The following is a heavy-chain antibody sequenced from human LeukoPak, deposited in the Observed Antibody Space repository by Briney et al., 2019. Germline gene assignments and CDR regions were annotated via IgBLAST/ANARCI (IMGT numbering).Heavy chain of an antibody. CDR1: GYSFTSNY. V-gene: IGHV1-46*01. J-gene: IGHJ4*02. CDR3: ARDQEAFDY. CDR2: IYPRDGST. Sequence: ASVNVSCKASGYSFTSNYIHWVRQAPGQGLEWMGMIYPRDGSTSYAQRFQGRVTVTRDTSTSTVHMELSGLRSEDTAVYYCARDQEAFDYWGQGTLVTVSS.